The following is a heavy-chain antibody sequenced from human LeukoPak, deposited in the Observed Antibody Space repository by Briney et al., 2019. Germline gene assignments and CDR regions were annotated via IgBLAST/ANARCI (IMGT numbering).Heavy chain of an antibody. D-gene: IGHD3-10*01. CDR3: ARSSRFGETIIDY. CDR1: GFTFSSYG. Sequence: GGSLRLSCAASGFTFSSYGMHWVRQAPGKGLEWVAFIRYDGSNKYYADSVKGRFTISRDNAKKSLDLQMNSLRAEDTAVYYCARSSRFGETIIDYWGQGTLVTVSS. CDR2: IRYDGSNK. V-gene: IGHV3-30*02. J-gene: IGHJ4*02.